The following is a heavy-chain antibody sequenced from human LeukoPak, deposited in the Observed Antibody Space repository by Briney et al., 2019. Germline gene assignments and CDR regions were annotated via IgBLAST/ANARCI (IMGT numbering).Heavy chain of an antibody. CDR3: ARGPYYDFWSGYYAYYFDY. V-gene: IGHV1-8*01. J-gene: IGHJ4*02. CDR2: MNPNSGNT. D-gene: IGHD3-3*01. CDR1: GYTFTSYD. Sequence: PSASVKVSCKASGYTFTSYDINWVRQATGQGLEWMGWMNPNSGNTGYAQKFQGRVTMTRNTSISTAYMELSSLRSEDTAVYYCARGPYYDFWSGYYAYYFDYWGQGTLVTVSS.